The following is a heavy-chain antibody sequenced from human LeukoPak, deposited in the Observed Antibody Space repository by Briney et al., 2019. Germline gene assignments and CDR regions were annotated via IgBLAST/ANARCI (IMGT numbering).Heavy chain of an antibody. CDR2: ISYDGGKR. CDR3: AKEFHRVHDAFDV. V-gene: IGHV3-30*18. CDR1: GFSFSSES. Sequence: GGSLRLSCAASGFSFSSESMHWVRQAPGKGLEWVGLISYDGGKRYSADSVKGRFTISRDNSKSTLFLQMNSLTAEDTAMYYCAKEFHRVHDAFDVWGHGTMVTVSS. J-gene: IGHJ3*01. D-gene: IGHD3-10*01.